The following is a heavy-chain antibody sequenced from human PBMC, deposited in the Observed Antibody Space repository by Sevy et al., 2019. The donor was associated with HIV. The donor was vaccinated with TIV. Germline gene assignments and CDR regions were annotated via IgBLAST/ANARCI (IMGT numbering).Heavy chain of an antibody. CDR3: AKVDSSGYYSVSGFDY. CDR2: FSGSGGST. J-gene: IGHJ4*02. Sequence: GGSLRLSCAASGFTFSSYAMSWVRQAPGKGLEWVSAFSGSGGSTDYADSVKGRFTISRDNSKKTLYLQMNSLRAEDTAVYYCAKVDSSGYYSVSGFDYWGQGTLVTVSS. D-gene: IGHD3-22*01. CDR1: GFTFSSYA. V-gene: IGHV3-23*01.